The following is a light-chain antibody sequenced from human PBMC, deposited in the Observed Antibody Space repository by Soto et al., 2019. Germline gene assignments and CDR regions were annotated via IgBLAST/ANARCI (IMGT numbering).Light chain of an antibody. J-gene: IGKJ4*01. CDR2: DGT. CDR1: QSIGSW. CDR3: QQSYSIEQPT. V-gene: IGKV1-5*01. Sequence: DIQMTQSPSILSASVGDRVTITCWVSQSIGSWLAWHQQKPGKAPKLLIYDGTYLESGVPSRFSGSGSGTDFTLIITSLQPEDFATYYCQQSYSIEQPTFGGGTKVDIK.